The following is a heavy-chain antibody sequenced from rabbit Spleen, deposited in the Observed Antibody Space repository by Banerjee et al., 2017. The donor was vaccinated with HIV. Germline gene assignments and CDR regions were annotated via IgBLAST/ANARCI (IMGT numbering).Heavy chain of an antibody. D-gene: IGHD2-1*01. CDR2: IYAGSSGNT. CDR1: GFDFNNYY. V-gene: IGHV1S40*01. Sequence: QSLEESGGGLVQPGESLTLSCKASGFDFNNYYMTWVRQAPGKGLEWIACIYAGSSGNTYYASWAKGRFTISKTSSTTVTLQLTSLTAADTATYFCARGSAAMTMVITGFYFNLWGQGTLVTVS. CDR3: ARGSAAMTMVITGFYFNL. J-gene: IGHJ4*01.